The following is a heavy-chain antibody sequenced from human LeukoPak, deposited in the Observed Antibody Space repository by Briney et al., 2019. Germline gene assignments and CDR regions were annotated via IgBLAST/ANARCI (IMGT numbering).Heavy chain of an antibody. J-gene: IGHJ4*02. CDR2: INDDGSDT. V-gene: IGHV3-74*01. D-gene: IGHD3-22*01. Sequence: GGSLRLSCAVSGFTFKLYWMHWVRQVPGKGPVWVARINDDGSDTVYADSVKGRFTISRDDAKNMLFLQMNSLRGEDTAVYHCVRGGPSTWFWGQGTLVTVSS. CDR3: VRGGPSTWF. CDR1: GFTFKLYW.